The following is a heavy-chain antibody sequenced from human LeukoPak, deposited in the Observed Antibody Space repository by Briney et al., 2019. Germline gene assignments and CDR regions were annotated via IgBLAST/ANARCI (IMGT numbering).Heavy chain of an antibody. V-gene: IGHV3-9*01. D-gene: IGHD3-10*01. CDR2: ISWNSGSI. CDR3: AKGPPMVRGVMELDY. CDR1: GFTFDDYA. J-gene: IGHJ4*02. Sequence: GGSLRLSCAASGFTFDDYAMHWVRQAPGKGLEWVSGISWNSGSIGYADSVKGRFTISRDNAKNSLYLQMNSLRAEDTALYYCAKGPPMVRGVMELDYWGQGTLVTVSS.